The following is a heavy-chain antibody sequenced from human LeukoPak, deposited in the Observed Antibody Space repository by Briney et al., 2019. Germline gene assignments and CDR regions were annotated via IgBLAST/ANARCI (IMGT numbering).Heavy chain of an antibody. Sequence: PSETLSLTCTVSGGSISSSSYYWGWIRQPPGKGLEWIGSGSSSESTYYNPSLKSRVTISVDTSKNQFSLKLSSVTAADTAVYYCARRTFRYYFDYWGQGTLVTVSS. CDR2: GSSSEST. V-gene: IGHV4-39*01. D-gene: IGHD3-16*01. J-gene: IGHJ4*02. CDR3: ARRTFRYYFDY. CDR1: GGSISSSSYY.